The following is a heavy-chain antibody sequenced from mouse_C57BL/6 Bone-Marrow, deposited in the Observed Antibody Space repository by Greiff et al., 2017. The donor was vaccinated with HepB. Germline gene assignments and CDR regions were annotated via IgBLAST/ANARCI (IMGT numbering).Heavy chain of an antibody. J-gene: IGHJ1*03. CDR2: ISNGGGST. CDR1: GFTFSDYY. CDR3: ARHNYGSSWYFDV. V-gene: IGHV5-12*01. D-gene: IGHD1-1*01. Sequence: EVMLVESGGGLVQPGGSLKLSCAASGFTFSDYYMYWVRQTPEKRLEWVAYISNGGGSTYYPDTVKGRFTSSRDNAKNTLYLQMSRLKSEDTAMYYCARHNYGSSWYFDVWGTGTTVTVSS.